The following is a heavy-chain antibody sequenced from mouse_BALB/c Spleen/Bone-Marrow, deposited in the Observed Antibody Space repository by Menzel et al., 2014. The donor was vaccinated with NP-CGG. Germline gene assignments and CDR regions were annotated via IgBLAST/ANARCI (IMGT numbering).Heavy chain of an antibody. J-gene: IGHJ3*01. CDR3: ARAAY. V-gene: IGHV3-6*02. CDR1: GYSITSGYY. Sequence: EVQLQESGPGLVKPSQSLSLTCSVTGYSITSGYYWNWIRQFPGNKLEWMGYIGYDGSNNYNPSLKNRISITRDTSKNQFFLKLNSVTTEDTATYYCARAAYWGQGTLVTVSA. CDR2: IGYDGSN.